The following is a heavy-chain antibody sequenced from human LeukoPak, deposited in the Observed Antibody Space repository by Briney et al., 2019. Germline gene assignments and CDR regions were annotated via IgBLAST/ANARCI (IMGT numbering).Heavy chain of an antibody. Sequence: SETLSLTCTVSGGSISSSSYYWGWIRQPPGKGLEWIGSIYYSGSTYYNPSLKSRVTISVDTSKNQFSLKLSSVTAADTAVYYCARGDFYSHEHWGQGTLVTVSS. CDR1: GGSISSSSYY. CDR2: IYYSGST. J-gene: IGHJ1*01. CDR3: ARGDFYSHEH. V-gene: IGHV4-39*07. D-gene: IGHD5-18*01.